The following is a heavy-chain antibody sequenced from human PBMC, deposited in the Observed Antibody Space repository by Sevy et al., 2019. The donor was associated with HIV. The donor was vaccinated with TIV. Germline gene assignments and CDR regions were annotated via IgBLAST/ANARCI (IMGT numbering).Heavy chain of an antibody. D-gene: IGHD3-16*02. CDR1: GGSFSGYY. V-gene: IGHV4-34*01. CDR2: INHSGST. Sequence: SETLSLTCAVYGGSFSGYYWSWIRQPPGKGLEWIGEINHSGSTNYNPSLKSRVTISVDTSKNQFSLKLSSVTAADTDVYYCARRNSYYDYVWGSYRYGYYFDYWGQGTLVTVSS. CDR3: ARRNSYYDYVWGSYRYGYYFDY. J-gene: IGHJ4*02.